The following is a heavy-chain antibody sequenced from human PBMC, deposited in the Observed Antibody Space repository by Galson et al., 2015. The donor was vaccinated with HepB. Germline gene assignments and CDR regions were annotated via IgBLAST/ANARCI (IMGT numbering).Heavy chain of an antibody. CDR1: GGTFSSYA. CDR2: IIPILGIA. V-gene: IGHV1-69*04. Sequence: SVKVSCKASGGTFSSYAISWVRQAPGQGLEWMGRIIPILGIANYAQKFQGRVTITADKSTSTAYMELSSLRSEDTAVYYCARDNPDGDSTTTYYYDSSGPDFDYWGQGTLVTVSS. CDR3: ARDNPDGDSTTTYYYDSSGPDFDY. D-gene: IGHD3-22*01. J-gene: IGHJ4*02.